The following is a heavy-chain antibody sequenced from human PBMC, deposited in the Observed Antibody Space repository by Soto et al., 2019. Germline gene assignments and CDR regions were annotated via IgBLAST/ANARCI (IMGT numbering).Heavy chain of an antibody. D-gene: IGHD3-3*01. CDR1: GYTFTGYY. J-gene: IGHJ4*01. Sequence: GASVKVSCKASGYTFTGYYMHWVRQAPGQGLEWMGWINPNSGGTNYAQKFQGRVTMTRDTSISTAYMELSRLRSDDTAVYYCARGYDFWSGYPYYFVYCGHGTLVTVSS. CDR2: INPNSGGT. CDR3: ARGYDFWSGYPYYFVY. V-gene: IGHV1-2*02.